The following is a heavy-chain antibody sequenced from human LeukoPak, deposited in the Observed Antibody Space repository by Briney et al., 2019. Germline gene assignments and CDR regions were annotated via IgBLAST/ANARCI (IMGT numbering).Heavy chain of an antibody. V-gene: IGHV3-48*03. D-gene: IGHD3-10*02. Sequence: GGSLRLSCAASGFTFSSYVMHWVRQAPGKGLEWVSYISSSGNTIYYADSVKGRFTISRDNAKNSLYLQMNSLRAGDTAVYYCAELGITMIGGVWGKGTTVTISS. CDR1: GFTFSSYV. J-gene: IGHJ6*04. CDR3: AELGITMIGGV. CDR2: ISSSGNTI.